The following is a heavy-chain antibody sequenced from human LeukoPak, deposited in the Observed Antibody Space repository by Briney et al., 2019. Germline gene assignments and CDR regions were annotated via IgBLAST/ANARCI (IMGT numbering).Heavy chain of an antibody. CDR2: INHSGST. CDR3: ARGSRGIFGVVTPLYYFDY. V-gene: IGHV4-34*01. CDR1: GGSFSGYY. D-gene: IGHD3-3*01. J-gene: IGHJ4*02. Sequence: SETLSLTCAVYGGSFSGYYWSWIRQPPGKGLEWIGEINHSGSTNYNPSLKSRVTISVDTSKNQFSLKLSSVTAADTAVYYCARGSRGIFGVVTPLYYFDYWGQGTLVTVSS.